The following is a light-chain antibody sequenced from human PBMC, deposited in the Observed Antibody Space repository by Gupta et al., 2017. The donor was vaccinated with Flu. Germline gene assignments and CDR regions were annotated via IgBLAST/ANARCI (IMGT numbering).Light chain of an antibody. Sequence: PSSLSASVGDRVTITCRADQTVSNYLSWYQQKPGKAPRLLISSASHLESGVPSRFRGSGSGTNFILTIDNLQPDDFATYYCLQGVTTPLTFGPGTNVHIQ. J-gene: IGKJ3*01. CDR1: QTVSNY. CDR2: SAS. CDR3: LQGVTTPLT. V-gene: IGKV1-39*01.